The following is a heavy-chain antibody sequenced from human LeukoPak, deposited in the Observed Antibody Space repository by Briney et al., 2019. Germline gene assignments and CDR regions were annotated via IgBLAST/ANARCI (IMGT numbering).Heavy chain of an antibody. J-gene: IGHJ5*01. CDR1: GFTFSSYA. D-gene: IGHD2-21*01. Sequence: GGSLRLSCAASGFTFSSYAMSWVRQAPGKGLEWVSNASGGGGNTYYADSVKGRFTISRGNSKNTLFLQMNRLRAEETAIYYCAKGSFDSSQNWFDPWGQGTLVTVSS. CDR3: AKGSFDSSQNWFDP. CDR2: ASGGGGNT. V-gene: IGHV3-23*01.